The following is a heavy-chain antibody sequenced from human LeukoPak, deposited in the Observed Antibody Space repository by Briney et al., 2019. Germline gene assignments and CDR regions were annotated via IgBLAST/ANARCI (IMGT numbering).Heavy chain of an antibody. V-gene: IGHV4-39*07. J-gene: IGHJ5*02. CDR2: IYYSGST. Sequence: PSETLSLTCTVSGGSISSSSYYWGWIRQPPGKGLEWIGSIYYSGSTYYNPSLKSRVTISVDTSKNQFSLKLSSVTAADTAVYYCARDARVEADYYDSSGYYGGWFDPWGQGTLVTVSS. CDR1: GGSISSSSYY. CDR3: ARDARVEADYYDSSGYYGGWFDP. D-gene: IGHD3-22*01.